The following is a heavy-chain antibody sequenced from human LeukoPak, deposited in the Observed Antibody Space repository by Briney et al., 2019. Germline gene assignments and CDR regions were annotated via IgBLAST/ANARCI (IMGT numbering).Heavy chain of an antibody. CDR1: GFTFDDYA. CDR2: INSDGSST. J-gene: IGHJ5*02. D-gene: IGHD6-25*01. V-gene: IGHV3-74*01. Sequence: GGSLRLSCAASGFTFDDYAMHWVRQAPGKGLVWVSRINSDGSSTSYADSVKGRFTISRDNAKNTLYLQMNSLRAEDTAVYYCARDKVPRGSGYNWFDPWGQGTLVTVSS. CDR3: ARDKVPRGSGYNWFDP.